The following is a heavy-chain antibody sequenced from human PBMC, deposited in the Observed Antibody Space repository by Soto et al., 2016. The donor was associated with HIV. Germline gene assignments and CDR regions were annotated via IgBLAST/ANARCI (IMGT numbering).Heavy chain of an antibody. V-gene: IGHV1-69*01. CDR1: GYNFVSND. CDR2: IIPIFGTA. J-gene: IGHJ4*02. CDR3: ARVRTDYNYFFDS. Sequence: QVQLVQSGPEVKKPGASVKVSCKTSGYNFVSNDINWVRQAPGQGLEWMGGIIPIFGTANYAQKFQGRVTITADASTSTADMELTSLRSDDTAVYFCARVRTDYNYFFDSWGQGTLVTVSS. D-gene: IGHD4-4*01.